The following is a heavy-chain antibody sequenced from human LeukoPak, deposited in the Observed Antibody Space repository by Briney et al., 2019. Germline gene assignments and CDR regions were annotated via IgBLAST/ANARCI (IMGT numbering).Heavy chain of an antibody. CDR1: GGTFSTYA. CDR2: IIPNFGTA. V-gene: IGHV1-69*01. D-gene: IGHD5-24*01. Sequence: SVTVSCKASGGTFSTYAINWVRQAPGQGLEWMGGIIPNFGTANYAQKFQVRVTITADESTTTAYMDLSSLRSEGTAVSYCARRAPTLDGSNLYYFDYWGQGTLVTVSS. J-gene: IGHJ4*02. CDR3: ARRAPTLDGSNLYYFDY.